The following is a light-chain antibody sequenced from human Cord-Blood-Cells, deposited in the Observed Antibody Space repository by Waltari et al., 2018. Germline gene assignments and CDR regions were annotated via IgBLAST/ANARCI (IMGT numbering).Light chain of an antibody. Sequence: QSALTQPASVSGSPGQSITISCTGTSSDVGGHNYVSWYQQHPGKAHKLMVYDVSKRPSGVSNRFSGSKSGNTASLTISGLQAEDEADYYCSSYTSSSTWVFGGGTKLTVL. CDR1: SSDVGGHNY. CDR3: SSYTSSSTWV. J-gene: IGLJ3*02. CDR2: DVS. V-gene: IGLV2-14*01.